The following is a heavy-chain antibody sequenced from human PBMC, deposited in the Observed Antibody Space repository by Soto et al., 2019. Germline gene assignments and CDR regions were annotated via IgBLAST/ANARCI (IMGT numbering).Heavy chain of an antibody. CDR2: ITPIFGEP. CDR3: ARGSSSSMINWCDP. V-gene: IGHV1-69*06. CDR1: GGPFSSYA. Sequence: QVQLEQSGAELKKPGSSVKVACKASGGPFSSYAINWVRQAPGQGLEWMGGITPIFGEPKYAQKFQGRVTITAVIATITASMALSSPRYDDTAVYFCARGSSSSMINWCDPWGQGTLVTVSS. J-gene: IGHJ5*02. D-gene: IGHD3-3*01.